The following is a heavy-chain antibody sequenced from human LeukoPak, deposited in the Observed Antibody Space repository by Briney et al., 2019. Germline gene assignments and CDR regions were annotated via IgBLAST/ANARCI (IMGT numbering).Heavy chain of an antibody. CDR2: ISTSSSYI. Sequence: GGSLRLSCAASGITFSSYSMNWVRQAPGKGLEWVSSISTSSSYIYYADSVKGRFTISRDNAKNSLYLQMNSLRAEDTAIYYCAKVATIRGENWFDPWGQGTLVTVSS. J-gene: IGHJ5*02. V-gene: IGHV3-21*04. D-gene: IGHD5-12*01. CDR1: GITFSSYS. CDR3: AKVATIRGENWFDP.